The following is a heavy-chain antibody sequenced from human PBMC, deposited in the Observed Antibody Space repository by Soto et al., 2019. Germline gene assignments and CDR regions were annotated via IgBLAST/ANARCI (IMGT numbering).Heavy chain of an antibody. Sequence: EVQLVESGGGLVQPGESLRLSCAASGFSFSSSWMHWVRQAPGKGLVWVSRINNDGSSTRYADSVKGRFTVSRDNAKNTLYLHMISPRPEAPAVYYCASPYDCSTVYYPPGDSWGQGTLVTVSS. J-gene: IGHJ5*02. CDR3: ASPYDCSTVYYPPGDS. V-gene: IGHV3-74*01. CDR1: GFSFSSSW. CDR2: INNDGSST. D-gene: IGHD3-3*01.